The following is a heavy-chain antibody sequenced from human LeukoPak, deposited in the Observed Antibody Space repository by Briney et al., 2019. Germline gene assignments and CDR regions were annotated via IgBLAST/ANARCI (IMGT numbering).Heavy chain of an antibody. CDR3: ATGPPYYDFWSGYSYFDY. D-gene: IGHD3-3*01. V-gene: IGHV3-23*01. J-gene: IGHJ4*02. Sequence: PGGSLRLSCAASGFTVSSNYMSWVRQAPGKGLEWVSAISGSGGSTYYADSVKGRFTISRDNSKNTLYLQMNSLRAEDTAVYYCATGPPYYDFWSGYSYFDYWGQGTLVTVSS. CDR1: GFTVSSNY. CDR2: ISGSGGST.